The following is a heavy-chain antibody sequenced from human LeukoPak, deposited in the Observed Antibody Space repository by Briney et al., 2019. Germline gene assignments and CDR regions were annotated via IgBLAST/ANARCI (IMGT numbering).Heavy chain of an antibody. CDR2: ISYDGSNK. D-gene: IGHD5-18*01. CDR3: ASLVVDTAMSY. Sequence: GGSLRLSCAASGFTFSSYGMHWVRQAPGMGLEWVAVISYDGSNKYYADSVKGRFTISRDNSKNTLYLQMNSLRAEDTAVYYCASLVVDTAMSYWGQGTLVTVSS. CDR1: GFTFSSYG. V-gene: IGHV3-30*03. J-gene: IGHJ4*02.